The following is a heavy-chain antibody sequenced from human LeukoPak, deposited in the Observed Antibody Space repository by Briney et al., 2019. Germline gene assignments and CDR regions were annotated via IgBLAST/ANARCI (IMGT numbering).Heavy chain of an antibody. CDR2: INPDDKST. CDR3: ARARFYFDY. Sequence: GGSLRLSCAASGFTFSKYWLHWVRQAPGKGLVWVSRINPDDKSTSYADSVKGRFTISRDNAKNSLYVQMNSLRAEDTAVYYCARARFYFDYWGQGILVTVSS. CDR1: GFTFSKYW. V-gene: IGHV3-74*01. J-gene: IGHJ4*02. D-gene: IGHD3-16*01.